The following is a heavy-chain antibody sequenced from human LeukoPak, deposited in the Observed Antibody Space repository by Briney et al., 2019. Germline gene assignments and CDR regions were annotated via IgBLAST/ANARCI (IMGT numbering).Heavy chain of an antibody. CDR3: AKSFDWFGESYFDY. D-gene: IGHD3-10*01. J-gene: IGHJ4*02. CDR1: GFTFSSYS. Sequence: GGSLRLSCVASGFTFSSYSMNWVRQAPGKGLVWVSRINTDGSSTSYADSVKGRFTISRDNAKNTLYLQMNSLRAEDTAVYYCAKSFDWFGESYFDYWGQGTLITVSS. V-gene: IGHV3-74*01. CDR2: INTDGSST.